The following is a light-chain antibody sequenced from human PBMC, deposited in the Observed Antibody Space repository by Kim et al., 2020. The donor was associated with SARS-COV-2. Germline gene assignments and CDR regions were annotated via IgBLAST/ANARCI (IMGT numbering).Light chain of an antibody. CDR1: SSNIGYYDY. CDR3: FSYATIYTYV. Sequence: GQSITLSCAGTSSNIGYYDYDSWFQQNPGNAPNLIIYDVTKRPSGVSNRFAGSKSAYTTSLTISGLQAEDEADYYCFSYATIYTYVIGTGTKVTVL. CDR2: DVT. J-gene: IGLJ1*01. V-gene: IGLV2-14*03.